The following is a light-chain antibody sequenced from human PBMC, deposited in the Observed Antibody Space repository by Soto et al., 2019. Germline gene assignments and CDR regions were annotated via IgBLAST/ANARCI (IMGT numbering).Light chain of an antibody. Sequence: QSVLTQPPSASGTPGQRVTISCSGSSSNIGSNTVNLYQQLPGTAPKLLIYSNNQRPSGVPDRFSGSKSGTSASLAISGLQSEDEADYYCAAWDVSLNGYVFGTGTKLTVL. CDR3: AAWDVSLNGYV. CDR2: SNN. J-gene: IGLJ1*01. CDR1: SSNIGSNT. V-gene: IGLV1-44*01.